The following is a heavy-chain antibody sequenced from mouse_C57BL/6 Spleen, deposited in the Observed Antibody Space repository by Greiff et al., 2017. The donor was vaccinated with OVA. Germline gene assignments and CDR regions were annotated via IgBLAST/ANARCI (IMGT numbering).Heavy chain of an antibody. V-gene: IGHV3-1*01. D-gene: IGHD4-1*01. CDR1: GYSITSGYD. CDR2: ISYSGST. CDR3: ARANWDGIDY. J-gene: IGHJ2*01. Sequence: DVHLVESGPGMVKPSQSLSLTCTVTGYSITSGYDWHWIRHFPGNKLEWMGYISYSGSTNYNPSLKSRISITHDTSKNHFFLKLNSVTTEDTATYYCARANWDGIDYWGQGTTLTVSS.